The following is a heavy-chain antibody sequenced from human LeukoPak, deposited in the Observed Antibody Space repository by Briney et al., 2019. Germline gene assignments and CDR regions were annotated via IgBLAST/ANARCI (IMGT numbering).Heavy chain of an antibody. CDR2: ISAYNGNT. D-gene: IGHD6-19*01. Sequence: ASVKVSCKASGYTFTSYGISWVRQAPGQGLEWMGWISAYNGNTNYAQKLQGRVTMTTDTSTSTAYMELRSLRSDDTAVYYCAREAASSGWYYYFDYWGREPWSPSPQ. V-gene: IGHV1-18*01. CDR3: AREAASSGWYYYFDY. CDR1: GYTFTSYG. J-gene: IGHJ4*02.